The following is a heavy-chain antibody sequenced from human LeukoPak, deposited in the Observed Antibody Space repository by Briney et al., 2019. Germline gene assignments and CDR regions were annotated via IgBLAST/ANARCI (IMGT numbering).Heavy chain of an antibody. D-gene: IGHD1-1*01. V-gene: IGHV3-23*01. J-gene: IGHJ4*02. CDR3: VKDEGGVQLAY. CDR1: GFTFSSYA. CDR2: ISGSGDST. Sequence: GESLRLSCAASGFTFSSYAMNWVRQAPGKGLEWGSAISGSGDSTYYADSVKGRFTISRDNSKNTLYLQMNSLRADDTAVYYCVKDEGGVQLAYWGQGTLVTVSS.